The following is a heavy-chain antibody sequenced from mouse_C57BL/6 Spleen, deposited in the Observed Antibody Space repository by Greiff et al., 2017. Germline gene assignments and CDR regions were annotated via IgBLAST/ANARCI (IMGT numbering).Heavy chain of an antibody. CDR1: GFTFSSYA. V-gene: IGHV5-4*01. J-gene: IGHJ3*01. CDR2: ISDGGSYT. CDR3: AREEGFAY. Sequence: EVQGVESGGGLVKPGGSLKLSCAASGFTFSSYAMSWVRQTPEKRLEWVATISDGGSYTYYPDNVKGRFTISRDNAKNNLYLQMSHLKSEDTAMYYCAREEGFAYWGQGTLVTVSA.